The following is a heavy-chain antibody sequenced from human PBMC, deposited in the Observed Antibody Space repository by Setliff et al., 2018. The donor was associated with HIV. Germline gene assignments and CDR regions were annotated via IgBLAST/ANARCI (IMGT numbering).Heavy chain of an antibody. V-gene: IGHV4-31*03. CDR3: ARDSANGKTANLNYLDV. Sequence: SETLSLTCTVSGGSISSSGDYWSWVRQHPGKGLEWIGYIYYTGSTYSNPSLQSRVRISVDTSKNQFSLGLSSVTAADTAVYYCARDSANGKTANLNYLDVWGKGTTVT. J-gene: IGHJ6*03. CDR1: GGSISSSGDY. D-gene: IGHD2-8*01. CDR2: IYYTGST.